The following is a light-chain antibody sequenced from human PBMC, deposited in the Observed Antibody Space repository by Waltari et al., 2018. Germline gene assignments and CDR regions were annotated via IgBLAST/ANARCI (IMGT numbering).Light chain of an antibody. CDR2: GNT. Sequence: QSVLTQPPSVSGAPGQRVTISCTGSSSNIGAGYAVHWYQQLPGTAPKLLIYGNTNRPSGVPDRFSGSKCGTSAALAITGLQAEDGADYYCQCYDSSLSGSVFGGGTKLTVL. J-gene: IGLJ3*02. CDR3: QCYDSSLSGSV. V-gene: IGLV1-40*01. CDR1: SSNIGAGYA.